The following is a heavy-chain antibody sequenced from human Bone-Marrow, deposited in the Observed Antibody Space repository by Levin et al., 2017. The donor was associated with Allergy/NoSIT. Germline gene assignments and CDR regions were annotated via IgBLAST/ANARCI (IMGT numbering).Heavy chain of an antibody. CDR1: GFTFSTYA. J-gene: IGHJ4*02. D-gene: IGHD2-15*01. CDR3: AKGRGDCSGGSCYATYYFDC. V-gene: IGHV3-23*01. Sequence: PGESLKISCAASGFTFSTYAMTWVRQAPGKGLEWVSDISHSGGSTDYADSVKGRFTISRDNSKNTLYLQMNSLRAEDTAVYYCAKGRGDCSGGSCYATYYFDCWGQGTLVTVSS. CDR2: ISHSGGST.